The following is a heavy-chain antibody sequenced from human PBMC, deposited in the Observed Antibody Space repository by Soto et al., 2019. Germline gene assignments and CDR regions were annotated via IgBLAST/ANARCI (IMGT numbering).Heavy chain of an antibody. CDR2: ISTYHGNI. D-gene: IGHD3-3*01. V-gene: IGHV1-18*01. CDR3: ARGQGRISLFGAVCNLVLDV. J-gene: IGHJ6*02. CDR1: GNSYASYD. Sequence: AVKVFSKAWGNSYASYDDICLRQAPGQELEWMGWISTYHGNIKYAQKFQGRVTVTTDTSTSTAYMDLRSLRSDDTAGDFCARGQGRISLFGAVCNLVLDVWG.